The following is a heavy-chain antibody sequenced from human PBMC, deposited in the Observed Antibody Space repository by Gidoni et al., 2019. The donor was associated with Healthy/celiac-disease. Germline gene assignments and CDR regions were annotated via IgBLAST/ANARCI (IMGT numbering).Heavy chain of an antibody. J-gene: IGHJ6*02. V-gene: IGHV4-4*07. Sequence: QVQLQESGPGLVKPSETLSLTCTVSGGSISSYYWSWIRQPAGKGLEWIGRIYTSGSTNYNPSLKSRVTMSVDTSKNQFSLKLSSVTAADTAVYYCAREARDRRYCSGGSCYLHYYGMDVWGQGTTVTVSS. CDR3: AREARDRRYCSGGSCYLHYYGMDV. CDR2: IYTSGST. D-gene: IGHD2-15*01. CDR1: GGSISSYY.